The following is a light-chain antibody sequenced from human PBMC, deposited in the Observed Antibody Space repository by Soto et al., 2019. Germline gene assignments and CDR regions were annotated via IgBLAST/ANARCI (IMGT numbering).Light chain of an antibody. CDR1: QNVGGY. CDR3: QQRNSWPLT. V-gene: IGKV3-11*01. CDR2: DAS. Sequence: EIVLTQCRATLSLSTGERATLSCRASQNVGGYLAWYQQKPGQAPRLLISDASNRAAGIPARFSGIGSGTDFTLTISSLEPEDFAVYYCQQRNSWPLTFGGGTKVDIK. J-gene: IGKJ4*01.